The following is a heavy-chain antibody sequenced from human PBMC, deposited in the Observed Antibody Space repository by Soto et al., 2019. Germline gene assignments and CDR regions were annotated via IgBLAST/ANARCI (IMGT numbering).Heavy chain of an antibody. V-gene: IGHV4-39*01. D-gene: IGHD3-16*02. CDR1: GDSISRSANY. CDR2: FYSGATT. Sequence: QLQLQESGPGLVKASETLSLTCTVSGDSISRSANYWGLGRQSPGRVLEWSGSFYSGATTYFNPSLKSSVALSADTSKNELSLRLSSVTATATATYYCATHPFNPRVTPYWYFDVWGRGTPVAVS. J-gene: IGHJ2*01. CDR3: ATHPFNPRVTPYWYFDV.